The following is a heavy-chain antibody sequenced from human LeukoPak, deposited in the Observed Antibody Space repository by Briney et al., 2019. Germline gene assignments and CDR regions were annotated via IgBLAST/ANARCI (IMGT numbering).Heavy chain of an antibody. CDR1: GYSFTTYW. CDR2: IYPDNSDT. Sequence: ESLKISCKGSGYSFTTYWIGWVRQMPGKGLEWMGIIYPDNSDTRYSPSFQGQVTISADKSISTAYLQWSSLKASDTAMYYCARRCSGGGCYSVSAFDIWGQGTMGTVSS. V-gene: IGHV5-51*01. D-gene: IGHD2-15*01. CDR3: ARRCSGGGCYSVSAFDI. J-gene: IGHJ3*02.